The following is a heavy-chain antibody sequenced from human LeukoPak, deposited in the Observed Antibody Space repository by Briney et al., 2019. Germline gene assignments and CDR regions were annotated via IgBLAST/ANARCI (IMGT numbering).Heavy chain of an antibody. Sequence: GGSLRLSCAASGFTVSSNYMTWVRQAPGKGLDWVSLLSGSGYSKYYADSVKGRFTISRDNSKNTLYLQLHSLRAEDTAVYYCARAGIFDYWGQGTLVTVSS. CDR3: ARAGIFDY. V-gene: IGHV3-23*01. CDR1: GFTVSSNY. J-gene: IGHJ4*02. CDR2: LSGSGYSK. D-gene: IGHD3-10*01.